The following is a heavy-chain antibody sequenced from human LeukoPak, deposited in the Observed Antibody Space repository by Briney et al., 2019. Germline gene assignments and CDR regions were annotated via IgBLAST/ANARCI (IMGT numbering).Heavy chain of an antibody. J-gene: IGHJ4*02. CDR1: GFSFSNYA. Sequence: PGASLRLSCAASGFSFSNYAMSWVRQVPGKGLEWVSAISGRDDSTYYADSVKGRFTISRDTSKNTLYLQMNSLRAEDTAVYYCAKWGAYDVLTGYYDSDYWGQGTLVTVSS. D-gene: IGHD3-9*01. CDR2: ISGRDDST. CDR3: AKWGAYDVLTGYYDSDY. V-gene: IGHV3-23*01.